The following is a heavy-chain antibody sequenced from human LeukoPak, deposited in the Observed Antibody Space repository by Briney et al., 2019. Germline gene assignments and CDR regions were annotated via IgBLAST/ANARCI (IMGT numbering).Heavy chain of an antibody. J-gene: IGHJ5*02. D-gene: IGHD2/OR15-2a*01. CDR2: ISSSSDYI. CDR1: GFTFSSYN. Sequence: GGSLRLSCEASGFTFSSYNMNWVRQAPGKGLEWVSSISSSSDYIYYADSVKGRFTISRDNAKNSLYLQMKSLRAEDTAVYYCARGKTSQNIVTRKTYNWFDPWGQGTLVTVSS. CDR3: ARGKTSQNIVTRKTYNWFDP. V-gene: IGHV3-21*01.